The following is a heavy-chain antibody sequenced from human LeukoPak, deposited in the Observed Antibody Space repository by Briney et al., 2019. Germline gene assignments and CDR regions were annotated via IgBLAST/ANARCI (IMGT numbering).Heavy chain of an antibody. CDR3: ARGPITTRSHFDY. CDR2: INPSSGGT. V-gene: IGHV1-2*06. CDR1: GYTFTGYY. Sequence: GASVKVSCKASGYTFTGYYMHWVRQAPGQGLEWMGRINPSSGGTNYAQKFQGRVTMTRDTSISTAYMELSRLRSDDTAVYYCARGPITTRSHFDYWGQGTLVTVSS. D-gene: IGHD3-22*01. J-gene: IGHJ4*02.